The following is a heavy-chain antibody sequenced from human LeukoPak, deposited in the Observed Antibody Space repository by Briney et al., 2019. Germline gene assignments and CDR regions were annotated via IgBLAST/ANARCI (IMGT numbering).Heavy chain of an antibody. V-gene: IGHV3-23*01. CDR3: AKDLGASNGPGLDV. Sequence: GGSLRLSCAASGFTFSSYAMSWVRQAPGKGREWVSAISGSGGSTYYADSVKGRFTISRDNSKNTLYLQMYSLRAEDTAVYYCAKDLGASNGPGLDVWGQGTTVTVSS. CDR2: ISGSGGST. CDR1: GFTFSSYA. D-gene: IGHD5-18*01. J-gene: IGHJ6*02.